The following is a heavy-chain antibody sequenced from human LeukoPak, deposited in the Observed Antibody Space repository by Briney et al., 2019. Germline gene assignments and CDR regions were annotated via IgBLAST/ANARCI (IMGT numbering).Heavy chain of an antibody. D-gene: IGHD6-19*01. CDR1: GFTFSSYS. J-gene: IGHJ4*02. CDR3: ARDKLGSSGWFLSFDY. V-gene: IGHV3-21*01. Sequence: GGSLRLSCAASGFTFSSYSMNWVRQAPGKGLEWVSFISSSSNYIYYADSVKGRFIVSRDNAKNSLYLQMNSLRAEDTAVYYCARDKLGSSGWFLSFDYWGQGTLVTVSS. CDR2: ISSSSNYI.